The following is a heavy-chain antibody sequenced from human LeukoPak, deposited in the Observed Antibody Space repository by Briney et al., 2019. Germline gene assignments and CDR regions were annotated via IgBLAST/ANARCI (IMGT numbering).Heavy chain of an antibody. CDR2: LNPHNGDT. CDR1: GYTFTGYY. Sequence: ASVKVSCKASGYTFTGYYMHWVRQAPGQGLEWMGWLNPHNGDTNYVQKFQGRVTMTRDTSICTAFMELSSLRSDDTAVYYCARVDQRISFYFDYWGQGTLITVSS. V-gene: IGHV1-2*02. J-gene: IGHJ4*02. CDR3: ARVDQRISFYFDY. D-gene: IGHD3-16*02.